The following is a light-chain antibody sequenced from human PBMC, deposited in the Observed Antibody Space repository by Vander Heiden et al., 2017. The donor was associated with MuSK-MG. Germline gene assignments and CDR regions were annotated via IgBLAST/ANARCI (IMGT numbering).Light chain of an antibody. J-gene: IGKJ2*01. V-gene: IGKV1-39*01. CDR2: ATF. CDR1: QTISSS. Sequence: DIPMTPSPSSLSASVGARVPITCRASQTISSSLNWYQQKVGKAPSLLIYATFNLHSGVPSRFSGGRSGTDFSLTISSLQPEDFATYYCQQSYSTPFTFGQGTKVEIK. CDR3: QQSYSTPFT.